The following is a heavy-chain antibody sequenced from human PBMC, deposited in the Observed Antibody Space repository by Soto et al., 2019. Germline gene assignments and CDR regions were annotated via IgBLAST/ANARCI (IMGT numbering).Heavy chain of an antibody. J-gene: IGHJ5*02. CDR2: IYYSGST. CDR1: GGSISSGGYY. V-gene: IGHV4-31*03. CDR3: ARGGFPSPLVRELTTNNNWFDP. Sequence: PSETLSLTCTVSGGSISSGGYYWSWIRQHPGKGLEWIGYIYYSGSTYYNPSLKSRVTISVDTSKNQFSLKLSSVTAADTAVYYCARGGFPSPLVRELTTNNNWFDPWGQGTLVTVSS. D-gene: IGHD3-10*01.